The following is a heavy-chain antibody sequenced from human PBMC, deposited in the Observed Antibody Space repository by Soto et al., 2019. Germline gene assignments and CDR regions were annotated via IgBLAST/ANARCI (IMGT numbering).Heavy chain of an antibody. V-gene: IGHV4-59*01. Sequence: SETLSLTCTVSGGSISSYYWSWIRQPPGKGLEWIGYIYYSGSTNYNPSLKSRVTISVDTSKNQFSLKLSSVTAADTAVYYCARSGGYSYGYFDYWGQGTLVTVS. CDR3: ARSGGYSYGYFDY. J-gene: IGHJ4*02. D-gene: IGHD5-18*01. CDR2: IYYSGST. CDR1: GGSISSYY.